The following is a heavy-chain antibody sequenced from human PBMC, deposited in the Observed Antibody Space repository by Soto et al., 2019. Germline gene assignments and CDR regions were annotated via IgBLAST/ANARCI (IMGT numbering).Heavy chain of an antibody. V-gene: IGHV4-4*02. J-gene: IGHJ4*02. D-gene: IGHD6-13*01. Sequence: QVELQESGPGLVKPSGTLSLTCAVSGGSISSSYWWSWVRQPPGKGLEWIGEIYHSGSANYNPSLKSRVTIXVXNXXNQFSLKLSSVTAADTAVYYCARYIAASGTYYFDYWGQGTLVTVSS. CDR1: GGSISSSYW. CDR2: IYHSGSA. CDR3: ARYIAASGTYYFDY.